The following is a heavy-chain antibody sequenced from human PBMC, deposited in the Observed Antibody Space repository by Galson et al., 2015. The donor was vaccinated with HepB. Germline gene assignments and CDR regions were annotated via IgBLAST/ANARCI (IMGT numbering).Heavy chain of an antibody. Sequence: ETLSLTCTVSGGTISSSSYYWGWIRQPPGKGLEWIGSIYYSGSTYYNPSLKSRVTISVDTSKNQFSLKLSSVTAADTAVYYCARIGLPRRYYYYGMDVWGQGTTVTVSS. CDR1: GGTISSSSYY. CDR3: ARIGLPRRYYYYGMDV. V-gene: IGHV4-39*01. J-gene: IGHJ6*02. CDR2: IYYSGST. D-gene: IGHD2-15*01.